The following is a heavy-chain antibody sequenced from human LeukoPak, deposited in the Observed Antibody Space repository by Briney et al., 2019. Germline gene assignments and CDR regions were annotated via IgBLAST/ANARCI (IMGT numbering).Heavy chain of an antibody. CDR2: IKQGGREE. V-gene: IGHV3-7*03. CDR1: GFTFSSYG. J-gene: IGHJ5*01. D-gene: IGHD3-10*01. CDR3: ARDNGGWFDS. Sequence: PGGSLRLSCAASGFTFSSYGMHWVRQAPGKGLEWVANIKQGGREEKYVGSVKGRFAISRDDAKSTLYLQMDSVSGDDTAVYYCARDNGGWFDSWGRGTLVIVSS.